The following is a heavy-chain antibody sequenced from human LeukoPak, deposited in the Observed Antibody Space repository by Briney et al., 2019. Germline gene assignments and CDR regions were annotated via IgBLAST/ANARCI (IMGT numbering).Heavy chain of an antibody. CDR3: AKGVVVVPAAIYYGMDV. CDR1: GFTFDDYA. CDR2: ISWNSGGI. Sequence: GRSLRLSCAASGFTFDDYAMHWVRQAPGKGLEWVSGISWNSGGIGYADSVEGRFTISRDNAKNSLYLQMNSLRAEDTALYYCAKGVVVVPAAIYYGMDVWGQGTTVTVSS. D-gene: IGHD2-2*02. V-gene: IGHV3-9*01. J-gene: IGHJ6*02.